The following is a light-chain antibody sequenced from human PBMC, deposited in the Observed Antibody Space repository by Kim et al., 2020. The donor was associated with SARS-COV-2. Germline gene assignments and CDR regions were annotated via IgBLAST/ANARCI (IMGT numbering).Light chain of an antibody. Sequence: ASVGDRVTITCRASQSISTWLAWYQQKPGKAPKLLIYKASSLESGVPSRFSGSGSGTEFTLTISSLQPDDFATYYCQQYNSYSWTFGQGTKVEIK. J-gene: IGKJ1*01. V-gene: IGKV1-5*03. CDR1: QSISTW. CDR2: KAS. CDR3: QQYNSYSWT.